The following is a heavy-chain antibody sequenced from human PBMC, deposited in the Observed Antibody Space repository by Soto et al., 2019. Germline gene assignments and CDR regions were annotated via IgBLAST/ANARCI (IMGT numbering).Heavy chain of an antibody. CDR1: GFIVSGNY. Sequence: GFLRVSFAASGFIVSGNYISLVRQAPGKGLEWVSVIYRGGSTYYADSVKGRFTISRDNSKNTLYLQMNSLRADDTGVYYGARDGGLAEDGMDVWGQGTTVTLSS. D-gene: IGHD3-10*01. CDR2: IYRGGST. CDR3: ARDGGLAEDGMDV. J-gene: IGHJ6*02. V-gene: IGHV3-53*01.